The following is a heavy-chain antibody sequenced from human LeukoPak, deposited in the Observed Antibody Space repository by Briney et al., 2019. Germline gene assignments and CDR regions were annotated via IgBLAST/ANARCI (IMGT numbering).Heavy chain of an antibody. D-gene: IGHD6-13*01. V-gene: IGHV3-9*03. Sequence: PGGSLRLSCAASGFTFDDYAMHWVRQAPGEGLEWVSGISWNSGSIGYADSVKGRFTISRDNAKNSLYLQMNSLRAEDMALYYCAKGLGRGRQQLVLGYWGQGTLVTVSS. CDR3: AKGLGRGRQQLVLGY. CDR2: ISWNSGSI. J-gene: IGHJ4*02. CDR1: GFTFDDYA.